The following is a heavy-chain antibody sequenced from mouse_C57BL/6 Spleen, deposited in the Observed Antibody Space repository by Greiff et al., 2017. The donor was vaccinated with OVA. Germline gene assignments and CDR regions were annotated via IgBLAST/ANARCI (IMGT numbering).Heavy chain of an antibody. CDR1: GFTFSDFY. Sequence: EVQLVESGGGLVQSGRSLRLSCATSGFTFSDFYMEWVRQAPGKGLEWIAASRNKANDYTTEYSASVKGRFIVSRDTSQSILYLQLNALRAEDTAIYYCARDAHYYGSSPWFAYWGQGTLVTVSA. CDR2: SRNKANDYTT. D-gene: IGHD1-1*01. J-gene: IGHJ3*01. V-gene: IGHV7-1*01. CDR3: ARDAHYYGSSPWFAY.